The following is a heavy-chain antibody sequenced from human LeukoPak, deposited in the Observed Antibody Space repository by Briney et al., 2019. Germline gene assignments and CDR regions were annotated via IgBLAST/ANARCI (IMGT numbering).Heavy chain of an antibody. V-gene: IGHV1-18*01. CDR3: ARQDIVASRGAFDI. Sequence: ASVKVSCKASGYTFTSYGISWVRQAPGQGLEWMGWISAYNGNTNYAQKLQGRVTMTTDTSTSTAYMELRSLRSDDTAVYYCARQDIVASRGAFDIWGQGTMVTVSS. J-gene: IGHJ3*02. D-gene: IGHD5-12*01. CDR2: ISAYNGNT. CDR1: GYTFTSYG.